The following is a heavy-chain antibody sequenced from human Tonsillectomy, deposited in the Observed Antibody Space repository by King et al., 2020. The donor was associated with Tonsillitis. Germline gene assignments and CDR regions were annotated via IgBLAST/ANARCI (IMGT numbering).Heavy chain of an antibody. V-gene: IGHV3-30*01. CDR2: ISDDGNNK. CDR3: ARGGSYSGFGDAFDI. D-gene: IGHD5-12*01. CDR1: GFTLSSYA. Sequence: VQLVESGGGVVRPGGSLRLSCAAAGFTLSSYAMHWVRQAPGKGLEWVAGISDDGNNKYYADSVKGRFTLSRDISKNTLYLQMNSLGAEDTALYYCARGGSYSGFGDAFDIWGQGTMVTVSS. J-gene: IGHJ3*02.